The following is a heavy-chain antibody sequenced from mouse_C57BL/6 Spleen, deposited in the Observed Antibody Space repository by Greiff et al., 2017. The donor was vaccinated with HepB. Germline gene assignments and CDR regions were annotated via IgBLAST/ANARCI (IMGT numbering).Heavy chain of an antibody. D-gene: IGHD1-1*01. CDR3: ARERQFITTVDY. CDR1: GYTFTSYW. V-gene: IGHV1-53*01. J-gene: IGHJ2*01. CDR2: INPSNGGT. Sequence: QVQLQHPGTELVKPGASVKLSCKASGYTFTSYWMHWVKQRPGQGLEWIGNINPSNGGTNYNEKFKSKATLTVDKSSSTAYMQLSSLTSEDSAVYYCARERQFITTVDYWGQGTTLTVSS.